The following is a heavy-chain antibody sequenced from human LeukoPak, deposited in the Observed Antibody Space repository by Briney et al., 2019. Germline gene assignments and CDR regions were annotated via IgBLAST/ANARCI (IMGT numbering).Heavy chain of an antibody. CDR1: GSTFSSYA. Sequence: PGGSLRLSCAASGSTFSSYAMTWVRQAPGKGLEWVSTISGNGATTYYADSVKGHFTISRDNSKNTLFLQMNGLTAEDTAVYYCAKDARSCTSSACYTVSTYYFDSWGQGTLVSVSS. CDR2: ISGNGATT. CDR3: AKDARSCTSSACYTVSTYYFDS. D-gene: IGHD2-2*02. V-gene: IGHV3-23*01. J-gene: IGHJ4*02.